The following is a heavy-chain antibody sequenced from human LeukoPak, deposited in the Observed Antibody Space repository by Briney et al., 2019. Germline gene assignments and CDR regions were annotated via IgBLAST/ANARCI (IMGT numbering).Heavy chain of an antibody. D-gene: IGHD2-2*01. V-gene: IGHV3-23*01. CDR2: ISGSGSST. CDR3: ANPFSTPRSNYYIDV. Sequence: GGSLRLSCAASGFTFSSYAMSWVRQAPGKGLEWVSGISGSGSSTYYADSVKGRFTISRDNSKSTLYLQMNSLRAEDTAVYYCANPFSTPRSNYYIDVWGKGTTVTVSS. CDR1: GFTFSSYA. J-gene: IGHJ6*03.